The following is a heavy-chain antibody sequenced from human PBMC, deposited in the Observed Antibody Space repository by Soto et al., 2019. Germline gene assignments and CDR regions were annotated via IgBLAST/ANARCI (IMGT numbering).Heavy chain of an antibody. Sequence: QVQLVQSGAEVKKPASSVKVSCKASGGTFSRYAISWVRQAPGQGLEWLGGITPLFGTPNYAQSFQGRLTLTADESTSTVYMELRSLRSEDTAVYYCAQTLGLAVSGPGRFDLWGRGTLVTVTS. CDR3: AQTLGLAVSGPGRFDL. V-gene: IGHV1-69*12. J-gene: IGHJ2*01. D-gene: IGHD6-19*01. CDR1: GGTFSRYA. CDR2: ITPLFGTP.